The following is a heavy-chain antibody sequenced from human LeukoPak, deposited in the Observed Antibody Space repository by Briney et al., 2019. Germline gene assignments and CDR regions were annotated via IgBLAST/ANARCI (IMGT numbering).Heavy chain of an antibody. J-gene: IGHJ4*02. V-gene: IGHV3-21*01. CDR2: ISNSSSYI. CDR1: GFTFSSYS. CDR3: ARADSSWANDY. Sequence: GGSLRLSCAASGFTFSSYSMNWVRQAPGKGLEWVSSISNSSSYIYYADSVKGRFTISRDNAKNTLYLQMNSLRVEDTAVYYCARADSSWANDYWGQGTLVTVSS. D-gene: IGHD6-13*01.